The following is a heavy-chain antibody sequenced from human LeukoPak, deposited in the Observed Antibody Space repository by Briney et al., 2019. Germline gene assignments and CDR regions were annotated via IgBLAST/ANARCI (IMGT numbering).Heavy chain of an antibody. Sequence: SETLSLTCTVSGGSFSNYYWSWIRQPAGKGLEWIGRIYTSGSTNYNPSVRSRVTMSVDTSNNQFSLKLTSVTAADTAVYYCARQPPQYYGMDVWGQGTTVTVSS. V-gene: IGHV4-4*07. D-gene: IGHD1-14*01. CDR3: ARQPPQYYGMDV. CDR1: GGSFSNYY. J-gene: IGHJ6*02. CDR2: IYTSGST.